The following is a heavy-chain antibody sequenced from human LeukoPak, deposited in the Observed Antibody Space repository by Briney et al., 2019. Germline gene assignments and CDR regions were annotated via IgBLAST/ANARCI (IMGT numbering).Heavy chain of an antibody. D-gene: IGHD6-13*01. CDR1: GGSISSYY. V-gene: IGHV4-59*08. J-gene: IGHJ4*02. CDR2: IFYNGNT. CDR3: ASHFSPAAAGTFDH. Sequence: SETLSLTCTVSGGSISSYYWSWIRQPPGKGLEWLGYIFYNGNTNYNPSLTSRVTMSLDTSKNQFSLKLTSVTAADTAVYYCASHFSPAAAGTFDHWGQGILVTVSS.